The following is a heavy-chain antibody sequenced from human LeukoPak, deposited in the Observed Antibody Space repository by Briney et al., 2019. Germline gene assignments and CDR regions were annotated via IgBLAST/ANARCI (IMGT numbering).Heavy chain of an antibody. Sequence: ASVKVYCKASGYTFTYHYIHLVRQAPGQGLEWMGIINPDNGDTDYAQRFQGRVTLSRDTSRTTVNMKPCSLVSKDTAVYYCARESDVGKDFDYWGEGTLVTGAS. V-gene: IGHV1-46*01. D-gene: IGHD1-1*01. CDR3: ARESDVGKDFDY. CDR1: GYTFTYHY. J-gene: IGHJ4*01. CDR2: INPDNGDT.